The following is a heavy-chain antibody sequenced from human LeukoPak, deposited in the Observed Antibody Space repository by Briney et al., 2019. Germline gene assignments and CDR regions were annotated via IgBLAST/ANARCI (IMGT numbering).Heavy chain of an antibody. V-gene: IGHV1-46*01. D-gene: IGHD3-22*01. CDR3: ARDLIFYYDSSGLGY. J-gene: IGHJ4*02. CDR2: INPSGGST. Sequence: ASVKVSCKASGYTFTSYYMHWVRQAPGQGLEWMGIINPSGGSTSYAQKSQGRVTMTRDTSTSTVYMELSSLRSEDTAVYYCARDLIFYYDSSGLGYWGQGTLVTVSS. CDR1: GYTFTSYY.